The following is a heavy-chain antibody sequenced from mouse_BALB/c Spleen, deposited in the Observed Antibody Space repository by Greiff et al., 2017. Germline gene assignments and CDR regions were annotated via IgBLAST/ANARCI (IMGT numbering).Heavy chain of an antibody. CDR3: ARYGNYAWFAY. D-gene: IGHD2-1*01. J-gene: IGHJ3*01. CDR1: GYTFTSYW. V-gene: IGHV1-7*01. CDR2: INPSTGYT. Sequence: VKLLESGAELAKPGASVKMSCKASGYTFTSYWMHWVKQRPGQGLEWIGYINPSTGYTEYNQKFKDKATLTADKSSSTAYMQLSSLTSEDSAVYYCARYGNYAWFAYWGQGTLVTVSA.